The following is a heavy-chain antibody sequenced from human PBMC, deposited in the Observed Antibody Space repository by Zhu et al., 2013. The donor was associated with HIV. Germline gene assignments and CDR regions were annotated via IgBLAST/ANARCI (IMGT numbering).Heavy chain of an antibody. CDR2: IYYSGST. CDR1: GGSISSSSYY. Sequence: QVQLQESGPGLVKPSETLSLTCTVSGGSISSSSYYWGWIRQPPGKGLEWIGSIYYSGSTYYNPSLKSRVTISVDTSKNQFSLKLSSVTAADTAVYYCARGRRQLVLGWFDPWGQGTLVTVSS. D-gene: IGHD6-13*01. J-gene: IGHJ5*02. CDR3: ARGRRQLVLGWFDP. V-gene: IGHV4-39*07.